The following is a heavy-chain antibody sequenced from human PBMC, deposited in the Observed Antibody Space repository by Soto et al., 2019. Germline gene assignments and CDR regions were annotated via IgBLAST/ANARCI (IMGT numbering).Heavy chain of an antibody. CDR2: IYYSGST. CDR3: ARRYGGKLDY. V-gene: IGHV4-59*12. Sequence: QVQLQESGPGLVKPSETLSLTCTVSGGSISSYYWSWIRQPPGKGLEWIGYIYYSGSTNYNPSLKVRATISVETSMCQFTPGLGIVTAADTGVYSCARRYGGKLDYWGPGTRVPVSS. D-gene: IGHD3-16*01. CDR1: GGSISSYY. J-gene: IGHJ4*02.